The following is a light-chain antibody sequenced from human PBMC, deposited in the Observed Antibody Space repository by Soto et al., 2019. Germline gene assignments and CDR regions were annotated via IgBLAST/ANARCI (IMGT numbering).Light chain of an antibody. CDR1: NSDVGGYKL. Sequence: QSALTQPASVSGSPGQSITISCTGTNSDVGGYKLVFWYQQYPKKPPKLIIYEVARRPSGVSDRFSASKSDNTAYLTISGLQPEDEADYYCCSYAGETTFYVFGSGTKLTVL. J-gene: IGLJ1*01. V-gene: IGLV2-23*02. CDR3: CSYAGETTFYV. CDR2: EVA.